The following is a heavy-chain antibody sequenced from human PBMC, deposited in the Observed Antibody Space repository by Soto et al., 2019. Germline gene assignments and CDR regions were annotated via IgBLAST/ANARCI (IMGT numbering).Heavy chain of an antibody. J-gene: IGHJ4*02. D-gene: IGHD2-15*01. V-gene: IGHV3-23*01. Sequence: GGSLRLSCAASGFTFSSYAMSWVRQAPGKGLEWVSAISGSGGSTYYADSVKGRFTISRDNSKNTLYLQMNSPRAEDTAVYYCAKAWWSPPSPFDYWGQGTLVTVSS. CDR1: GFTFSSYA. CDR3: AKAWWSPPSPFDY. CDR2: ISGSGGST.